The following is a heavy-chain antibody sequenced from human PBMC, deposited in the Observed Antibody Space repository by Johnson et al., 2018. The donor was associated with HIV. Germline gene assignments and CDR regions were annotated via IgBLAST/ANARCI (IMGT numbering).Heavy chain of an antibody. CDR2: SNWNGGTT. Sequence: VQLVESGGGVVRPGGSLRLSCAASGFTLDDYGMSWVRQAQGKGLEWVSGSNWNGGTTGYADSVKGRFTISRENAKNSLYLQMNSLRAEDTALYYCARDWDYYDSSGYYYANMADAFDIWGQGTMVSVSS. CDR3: ARDWDYYDSSGYYYANMADAFDI. J-gene: IGHJ3*02. CDR1: GFTLDDYG. D-gene: IGHD3-22*01. V-gene: IGHV3-20*04.